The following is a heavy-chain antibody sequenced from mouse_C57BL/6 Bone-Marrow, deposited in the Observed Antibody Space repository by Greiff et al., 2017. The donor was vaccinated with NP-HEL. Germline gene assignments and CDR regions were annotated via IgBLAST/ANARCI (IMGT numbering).Heavy chain of an antibody. J-gene: IGHJ4*01. CDR2: IYPGSGST. CDR1: GYTFTSYW. V-gene: IGHV1-55*01. D-gene: IGHD1-1*01. CDR3: ARGGSSYVYAMDY. Sequence: QVQLQQPGAELVKPGASVKMSCKASGYTFTSYWITWVKQRPGQGLEWIGDIYPGSGSTKYNEKFKSKATLTVDTSSSTAYMQLSSLTSEDSAVYYCARGGSSYVYAMDYWGQGTSVTVSS.